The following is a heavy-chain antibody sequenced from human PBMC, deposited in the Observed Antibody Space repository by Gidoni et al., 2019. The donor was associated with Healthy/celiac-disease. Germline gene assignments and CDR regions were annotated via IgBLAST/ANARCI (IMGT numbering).Heavy chain of an antibody. J-gene: IGHJ3*02. CDR2: IYTSGST. CDR1: GGSISSGSYY. CDR3: ARDRLLEAFDI. Sequence: QVQLQESGPGLVTPSQPLSLTCTVSGGSISSGSYYWSWIRQPAGKGLEWIGRIYTSGSTNYNPSLKSRVTISVDTSKNQCSLKLSSVTAADTAVYYCARDRLLEAFDIWGQGTMVTVSS. V-gene: IGHV4-61*02. D-gene: IGHD1-1*01.